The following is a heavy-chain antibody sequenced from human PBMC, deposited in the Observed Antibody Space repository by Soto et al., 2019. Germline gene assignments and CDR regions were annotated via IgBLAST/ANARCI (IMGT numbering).Heavy chain of an antibody. J-gene: IGHJ4*02. CDR1: GFTFNNAW. D-gene: IGHD4-4*01. V-gene: IGHV3-15*07. CDR2: IRSKADGGTT. CDR3: TTEPDYSNYFEY. Sequence: EVQLVESGGGLVKPGGSLRLSCAASGFTFNNAWMNWVRQAPGKGLAWVGRIRSKADGGTTDYPAPVKDGFTISRDDSKNTLHLQMNSLKTEDTAVYYCTTEPDYSNYFEYWGQGTLVTVSS.